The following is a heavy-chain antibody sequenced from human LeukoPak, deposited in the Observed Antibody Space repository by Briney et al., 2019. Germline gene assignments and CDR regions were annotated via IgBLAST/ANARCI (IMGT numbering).Heavy chain of an antibody. V-gene: IGHV3-23*01. CDR2: ISGSGGTT. CDR1: GFTFGSYA. J-gene: IGHJ4*02. CDR3: AKVQPHSLAVALGGFDY. Sequence: PGGSLRLSCAASGFTFGSYALTWVRQAPGKGLEWVSAISGSGGTTYYADSVKGRFTISRDNSKNTLYLQMNSLRAEDTAVYYCAKVQPHSLAVALGGFDYWRQGTLVTVSS. D-gene: IGHD6-19*01.